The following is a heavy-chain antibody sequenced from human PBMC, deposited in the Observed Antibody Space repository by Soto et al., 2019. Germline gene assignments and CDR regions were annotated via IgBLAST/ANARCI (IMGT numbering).Heavy chain of an antibody. CDR2: ISTYNGNT. V-gene: IGHV1-18*04. CDR3: AACTGPSCHRGREWFDP. CDR1: GYTFSNYG. D-gene: IGHD2-2*01. J-gene: IGHJ5*02. Sequence: QVQLVQSGAEVKKPGASVKVSCTASGYTFSNYGITWVRQAPGQGLEWLGWISTYNGNTNYAKKVQGRVTITIDTSTNTDYMELRSLSSDDTAMYYCAACTGPSCHRGREWFDPWGQGTLVTVSA.